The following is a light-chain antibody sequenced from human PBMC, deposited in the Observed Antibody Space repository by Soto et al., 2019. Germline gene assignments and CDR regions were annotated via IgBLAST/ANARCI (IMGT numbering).Light chain of an antibody. Sequence: EIVLTQSPGTLSLSPGERATLSCRASQSASISYLAWYQQKPGQAPRLLIYGASSRATGIPDRFSGSGSGTDFTLTISRLEPEGFEVYYCQQYSSSPGTFGQGRKVDIK. V-gene: IGKV3-20*01. CDR2: GAS. J-gene: IGKJ1*01. CDR3: QQYSSSPGT. CDR1: QSASISY.